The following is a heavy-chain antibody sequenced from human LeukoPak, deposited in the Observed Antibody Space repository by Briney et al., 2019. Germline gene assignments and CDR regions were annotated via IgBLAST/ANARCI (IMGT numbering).Heavy chain of an antibody. D-gene: IGHD3-22*01. CDR1: GFTFSSYW. Sequence: SGGSLRLSCAASGFTFSSYWMQWVRQAPGKGLVWVSRINSDESSTRYADSVKGRFTISRDNAKNTLYLQMNSLRAEDTAVYYCARDWGSSGKFDYWGQGTLVTVSS. CDR3: ARDWGSSGKFDY. CDR2: INSDESST. J-gene: IGHJ4*02. V-gene: IGHV3-74*01.